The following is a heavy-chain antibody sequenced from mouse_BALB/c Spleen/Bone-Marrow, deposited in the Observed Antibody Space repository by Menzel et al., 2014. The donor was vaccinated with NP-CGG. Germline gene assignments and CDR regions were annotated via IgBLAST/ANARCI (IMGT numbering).Heavy chain of an antibody. CDR2: ISSGTSTI. CDR3: ARDDGYYIRNAMDY. Sequence: EVHLVESGGGLVQPGGSRKLSCAASGFTSSSFGMHWVRQAPERGLEWVAYISSGTSTIYYADTVKGRFTISRDNPKNTLFLQMTSLRSEDTAMYYCARDDGYYIRNAMDYWGQGTSVTVSS. V-gene: IGHV5-17*02. J-gene: IGHJ4*01. CDR1: GFTSSSFG. D-gene: IGHD2-3*01.